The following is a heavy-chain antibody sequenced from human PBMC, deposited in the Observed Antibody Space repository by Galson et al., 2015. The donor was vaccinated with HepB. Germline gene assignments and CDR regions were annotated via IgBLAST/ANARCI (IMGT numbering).Heavy chain of an antibody. D-gene: IGHD6-19*01. CDR3: AGSSGWYNPRYYYGMDV. CDR1: GFTFSSYW. J-gene: IGHJ6*02. CDR2: IKQDGSEK. V-gene: IGHV3-7*03. Sequence: SLRLSCAASGFTFSSYWMSWVRQAPGKGLEWVANIKQDGSEKYYVDSVKGRFTISRDNAKNSLYLQMNSLRAEDTAVYYCAGSSGWYNPRYYYGMDVWGQGTTVTVSS.